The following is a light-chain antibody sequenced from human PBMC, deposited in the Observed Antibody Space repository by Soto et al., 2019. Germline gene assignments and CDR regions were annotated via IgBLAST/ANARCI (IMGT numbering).Light chain of an antibody. V-gene: IGKV1-13*02. Sequence: AIQLTQSPSSLSASVGDRVTITCRASQGISSALAWYQQKPGKSPNLLIYDVSSFESAVPSRFSGSGSGTDFTLTISSLQPEDFATYYCQQFNTYPALTFGGGTKVEIK. CDR2: DVS. CDR1: QGISSA. J-gene: IGKJ4*01. CDR3: QQFNTYPALT.